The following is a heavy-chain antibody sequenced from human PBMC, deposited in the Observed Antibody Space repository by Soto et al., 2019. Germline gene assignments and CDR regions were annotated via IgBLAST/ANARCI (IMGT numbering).Heavy chain of an antibody. D-gene: IGHD1-7*01. Sequence: GGSLRLSCQASGFNFDNYGMHWVRQAPGKGLEWVAVITYDGSNRYYADSVKGRFTISRDNSKNTLSLHLNTLKPEDTAVYHCAKDRVGGTFYTPLGFWGQGTLVTVSS. CDR1: GFNFDNYG. CDR3: AKDRVGGTFYTPLGF. J-gene: IGHJ4*02. V-gene: IGHV3-30*18. CDR2: ITYDGSNR.